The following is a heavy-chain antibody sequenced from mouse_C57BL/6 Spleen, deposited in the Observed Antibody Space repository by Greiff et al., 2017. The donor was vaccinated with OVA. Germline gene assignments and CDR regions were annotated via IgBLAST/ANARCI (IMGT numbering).Heavy chain of an antibody. J-gene: IGHJ1*03. CDR2: FYPGSGSI. CDR3: ARHGNYYGSSYWYFDD. Sequence: QVQLQQSGAELVKPGASVTLSCTASGYTFTEYTIHWVQQRSGQGLEWIGWFYPGSGSITSNEKFTDKATLSADKASSTVYMELSRLTSVQSAVYFCARHGNYYGSSYWYFDDWGTGTTVTVSS. D-gene: IGHD1-1*01. CDR1: GYTFTEYT. V-gene: IGHV1-62-2*01.